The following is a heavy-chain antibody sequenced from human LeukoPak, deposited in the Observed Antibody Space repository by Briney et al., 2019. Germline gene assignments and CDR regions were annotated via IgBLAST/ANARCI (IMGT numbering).Heavy chain of an antibody. CDR1: GFTFHNYA. V-gene: IGHV3-20*04. CDR2: INWNGGST. J-gene: IGHJ4*02. Sequence: RSGGSLRLSCAASGFTFHNYAIHWVRQAPGKGLEWVSGINWNGGSTGYADSVEGRFTISRDNAKNSLYLQMNSLRVEDTALYYCARFNRDGEWGQGTLVTVSS. CDR3: ARFNRDGE. D-gene: IGHD3-10*01.